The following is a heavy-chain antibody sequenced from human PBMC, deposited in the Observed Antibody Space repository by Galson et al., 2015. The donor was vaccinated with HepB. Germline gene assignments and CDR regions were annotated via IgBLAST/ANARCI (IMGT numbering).Heavy chain of an antibody. V-gene: IGHV1-69*13. J-gene: IGHJ6*02. D-gene: IGHD2-15*01. CDR1: GGTFSRYA. CDR3: ARAIVVVVDDTIEDYYYYGMDV. Sequence: SVKVSCKASGGTFSRYAISWVRQAPGQGLERMGGIIPILGTVNYAQKFQGRVTITADESTNTAYMELSSLRSEDTAVYYCARAIVVVVDDTIEDYYYYGMDVWGQGTTVTVSS. CDR2: IIPILGTV.